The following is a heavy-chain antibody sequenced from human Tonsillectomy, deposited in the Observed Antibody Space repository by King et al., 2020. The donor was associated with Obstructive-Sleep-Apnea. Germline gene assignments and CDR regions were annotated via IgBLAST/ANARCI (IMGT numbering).Heavy chain of an antibody. J-gene: IGHJ5*02. V-gene: IGHV1-24*01. CDR1: GYTLTELS. CDR2: FDPEDGET. D-gene: IGHD3-3*01. CDR3: ATAAIFGGSDNWLDP. Sequence: VQLVESGAEVKKPGASVKVSCKVSGYTLTELSMHWVRQAPGKGLDGMGGFDPEDGETIYAQKCQGSVTMTEDTSTDTAYMELSSLRSEDTAVYYCATAAIFGGSDNWLDPWGQGTLVTVSS.